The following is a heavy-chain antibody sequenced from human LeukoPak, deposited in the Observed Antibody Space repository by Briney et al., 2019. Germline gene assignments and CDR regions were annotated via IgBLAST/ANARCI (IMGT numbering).Heavy chain of an antibody. V-gene: IGHV3-30*02. J-gene: IGHJ4*02. CDR3: AIHLGGSGN. CDR1: GFTFSTCA. Sequence: GGSLRLSCAAPGFTFSTCAMHWVRQAPGKGLEWVAFIRYDGDNKNYADSVKGRFTISRDNSKNTLYLQMNSLRAEDTAVYYCAIHLGGSGNWGQGTLVTVSS. CDR2: IRYDGDNK. D-gene: IGHD3-10*01.